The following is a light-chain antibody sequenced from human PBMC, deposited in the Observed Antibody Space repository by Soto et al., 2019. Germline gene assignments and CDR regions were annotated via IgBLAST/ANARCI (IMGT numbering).Light chain of an antibody. Sequence: DIQMTQSPSTLSASVGDRVTITCRASQAIDSWLAWYQQKPGEAPKLLIFTGSLLHSGVPPRFSGSGSGTDFTLTISRLQTEDFATYYCQQTLSFPPTFGQGTKLDIK. CDR3: QQTLSFPPT. CDR2: TGS. V-gene: IGKV1-12*01. CDR1: QAIDSW. J-gene: IGKJ1*01.